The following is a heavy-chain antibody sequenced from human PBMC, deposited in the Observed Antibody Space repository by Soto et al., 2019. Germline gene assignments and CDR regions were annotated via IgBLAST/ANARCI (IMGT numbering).Heavy chain of an antibody. Sequence: ASVKVSCKASGYTFTSYAMDWVRQAPGQRLEWMGWINAGNGNTKYSQKFQGRVTITRDTSASTAYMELSRLTSEDTAVYYCARGGLGYDSSGYYLGYWGQGTLVTVSS. CDR1: GYTFTSYA. D-gene: IGHD3-22*01. CDR2: INAGNGNT. J-gene: IGHJ4*02. V-gene: IGHV1-3*01. CDR3: ARGGLGYDSSGYYLGY.